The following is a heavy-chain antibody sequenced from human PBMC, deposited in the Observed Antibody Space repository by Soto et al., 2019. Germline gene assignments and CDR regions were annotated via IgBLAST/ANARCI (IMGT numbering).Heavy chain of an antibody. CDR3: ARGPQPQMDV. Sequence: SETLSLTCAVSGYSISSGYYWGWIRQPPGKGLERIGSIYHSGSTYYNPSLKSRVTISVDTSKNQFSLKLSSVTAADTAVYYCARGPQPQMDVWGQGTTVTVSS. CDR1: GYSISSGYY. J-gene: IGHJ6*02. V-gene: IGHV4-38-2*01. CDR2: IYHSGST. D-gene: IGHD6-13*01.